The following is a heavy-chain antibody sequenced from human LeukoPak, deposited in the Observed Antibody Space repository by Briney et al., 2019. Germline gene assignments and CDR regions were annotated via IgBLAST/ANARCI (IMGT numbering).Heavy chain of an antibody. CDR1: GGSISSYY. Sequence: SESLSLTCTVSGGSISSYYWSWIRQPAGKGLEWIGRIYTSGSTNYNPSLKGRVTMSVDTSKNQFSLKLSSVTAADTAVYYCARDYSNYGWFDPWGQGTLVTVSS. V-gene: IGHV4-4*07. J-gene: IGHJ5*02. CDR3: ARDYSNYGWFDP. D-gene: IGHD4-11*01. CDR2: IYTSGST.